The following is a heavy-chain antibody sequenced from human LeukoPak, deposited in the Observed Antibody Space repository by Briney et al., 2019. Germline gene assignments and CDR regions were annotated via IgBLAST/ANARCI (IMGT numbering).Heavy chain of an antibody. D-gene: IGHD3-9*01. V-gene: IGHV3-9*01. CDR2: ISWNSGSI. CDR3: ARGYYDILTGYPLEMPDFDY. CDR1: GFTFDDYA. J-gene: IGHJ4*02. Sequence: PGGSLRLSCAASGFTFDDYAMHWVRQAPGKGLEWVSGISWNSGSIGYADSVKGRFTISRDNAKNSLYLQMNSLRAEDTAVYYCARGYYDILTGYPLEMPDFDYWGQGTLVTVSS.